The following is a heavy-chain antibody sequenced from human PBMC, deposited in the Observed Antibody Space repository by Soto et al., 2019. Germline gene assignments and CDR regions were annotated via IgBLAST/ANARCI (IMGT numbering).Heavy chain of an antibody. CDR2: IYYRGNT. V-gene: IGHV4-39*01. Sequence: QLQESGPGLVKPSETLSLTCSVSGDSINRDKYYWGWISQPPGKGLEWIGSIYYRGNTYYNPSLPTRVTISLDKYKTQFSLMLNSVTAADSAVYFCARLEGLATISYYFDFWGQGAQVTVSS. CDR1: GDSINRDKYY. CDR3: ARLEGLATISYYFDF. D-gene: IGHD3-9*01. J-gene: IGHJ4*02.